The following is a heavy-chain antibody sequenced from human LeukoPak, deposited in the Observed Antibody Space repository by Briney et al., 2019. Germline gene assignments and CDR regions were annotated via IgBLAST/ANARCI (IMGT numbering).Heavy chain of an antibody. V-gene: IGHV5-10-1*01. CDR3: ASGSSSSWYDY. CDR2: IDPSDYYT. J-gene: IGHJ4*02. D-gene: IGHD6-13*01. CDR1: GYSFTSNW. Sequence: PGESLKISCKASGYSFTSNWITWVRQMTRTGLEWMGRIDPSDYYTNYSPSFQGHVTISVDKSISTAYLQWSSLKASDIAIYYCASGSSSSWYDYWGQGTLVTVSS.